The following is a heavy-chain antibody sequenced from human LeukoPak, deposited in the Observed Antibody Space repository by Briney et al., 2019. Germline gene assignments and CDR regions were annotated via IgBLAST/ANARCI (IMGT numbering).Heavy chain of an antibody. CDR1: GGSISTYY. J-gene: IGHJ4*02. CDR2: IRRKTDGETT. CDR3: VTDLVIKGYFDY. D-gene: IGHD2-21*01. Sequence: ETLSLTCSVSGGSISTYYWSWIRHPPGKGLEWVGRIRRKTDGETTDHAAPVKGRSTISRDDSKNTLYLQMNSLKTEDTAVYYCVTDLVIKGYFDYWGQGALVTVSS. V-gene: IGHV3-15*01.